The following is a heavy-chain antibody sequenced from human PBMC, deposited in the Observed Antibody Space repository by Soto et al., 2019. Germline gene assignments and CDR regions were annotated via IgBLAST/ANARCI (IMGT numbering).Heavy chain of an antibody. CDR2: INTYNGMT. CDR3: AKSPRGEMATD. J-gene: IGHJ4*02. D-gene: IGHD5-12*01. V-gene: IGHV1-18*01. CDR1: GYTFINYH. Sequence: QVQLVQSGGEVKKPGASVTVSCKASGYTFINYHITWVRQAPGQGLEWMAWINTYNGMTDYAQRFQGRVTMTRDTATSTAYRDRRTRGSVDTAVYFCAKSPRGEMATDWGQGTLVTVSS.